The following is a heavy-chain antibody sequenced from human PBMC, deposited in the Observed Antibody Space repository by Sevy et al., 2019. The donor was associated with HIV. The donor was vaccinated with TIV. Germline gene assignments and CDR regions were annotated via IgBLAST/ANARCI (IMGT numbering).Heavy chain of an antibody. D-gene: IGHD2-21*01. V-gene: IGHV1-24*01. CDR1: GYTLTELS. Sequence: ASVKVSCKVSGYTLTELSMHWVRQAPGKGLEWMGTFDPEDDEKIYAQKFQGRVTMTEDTSTDTAYMELSRLRSEDTAVYYCARDSGHIVVVPRAFDIWGQGTMVTVSS. J-gene: IGHJ3*02. CDR2: FDPEDDEK. CDR3: ARDSGHIVVVPRAFDI.